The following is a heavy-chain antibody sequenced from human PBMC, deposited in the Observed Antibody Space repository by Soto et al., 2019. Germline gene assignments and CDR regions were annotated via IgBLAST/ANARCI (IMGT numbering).Heavy chain of an antibody. J-gene: IGHJ2*01. D-gene: IGHD4-4*01. CDR1: GFAFSSYA. CDR3: ARDDGNSGWYFDL. CDR2: ISYDGSNT. V-gene: IGHV3-30-3*01. Sequence: QVQLVESGGGVVQPGRSLRLSCAASGFAFSSYAMHWVRQAPGKGLEWVAVISYDGSNTYYADSVKGRITISRDNSKNTLYLQMNSLRAEDTAVYYCARDDGNSGWYFDLWGRGTLVTVSS.